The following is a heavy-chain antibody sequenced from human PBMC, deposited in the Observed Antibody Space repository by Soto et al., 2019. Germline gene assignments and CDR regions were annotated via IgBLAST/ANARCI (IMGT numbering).Heavy chain of an antibody. CDR1: GGTFSSYA. Sequence: ASVKVSCKASGGTFSSYAISWVRQAPGQGLEWMGGIIPIFGTANYAQKFQGRVTITADKSTSTAYMELSSLRSEDTAVYYCARGSGDYGDYSYWGQGTLVTVSS. V-gene: IGHV1-69*06. CDR2: IIPIFGTA. D-gene: IGHD4-17*01. J-gene: IGHJ4*02. CDR3: ARGSGDYGDYSY.